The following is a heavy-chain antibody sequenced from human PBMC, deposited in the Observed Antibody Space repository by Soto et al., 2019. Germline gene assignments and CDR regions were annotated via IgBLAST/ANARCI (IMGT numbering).Heavy chain of an antibody. CDR1: GGSFSGYY. D-gene: IGHD4-17*01. Sequence: QVQLQQWGAGLLKPSETLSLTCAVYGGSFSGYYWSWIRQPPGKGLEWIGEINHSGSTNYNPSLKRRVTIPVDTSKNQFSLKLSSVTAADTAVYYCAVGTTGGDYVRAWFDPWGQGTLVTVSS. CDR2: INHSGST. V-gene: IGHV4-34*01. J-gene: IGHJ5*02. CDR3: AVGTTGGDYVRAWFDP.